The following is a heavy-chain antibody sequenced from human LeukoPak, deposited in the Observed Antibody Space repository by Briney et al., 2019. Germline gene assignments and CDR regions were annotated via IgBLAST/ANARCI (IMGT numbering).Heavy chain of an antibody. CDR1: GGSFNYY. J-gene: IGHJ4*02. Sequence: SETLSLTCAVYGGSFNYYWSWIRQPPGKGLEWIGEINHSGSTNYNPSLKSRVTISVDKSKNQFSLKLSSVTAADTAVYYCARDRRYYDSSGYIRGFDYWGQGTLVTVSS. CDR3: ARDRRYYDSSGYIRGFDY. D-gene: IGHD3-22*01. V-gene: IGHV4-34*01. CDR2: INHSGST.